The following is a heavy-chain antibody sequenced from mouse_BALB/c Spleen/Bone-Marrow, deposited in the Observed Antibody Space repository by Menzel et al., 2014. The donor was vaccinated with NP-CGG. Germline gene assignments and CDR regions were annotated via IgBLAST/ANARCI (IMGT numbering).Heavy chain of an antibody. CDR3: ARRASPTGPMDY. J-gene: IGHJ4*01. D-gene: IGHD1-1*01. V-gene: IGHV5-17*02. CDR1: GFTFSNFG. Sequence: DVKLVESGGGLVQPGGSRKLSCAASGFTFSNFGMHWVRQAPEKGLEWVAYISSGSSTIYYADTVKGRFTISRDNPENTLFLQMTSLRSEDTAMYYCARRASPTGPMDYWGQGTSVTVSS. CDR2: ISSGSSTI.